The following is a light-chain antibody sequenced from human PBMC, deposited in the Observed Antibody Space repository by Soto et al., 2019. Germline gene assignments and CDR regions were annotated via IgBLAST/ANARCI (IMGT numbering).Light chain of an antibody. CDR2: GTT. V-gene: IGKV3-15*01. CDR3: QQYNNWPA. Sequence: EIVVTQSPATLSVSPGERATLSCRASQSISSNLAWYQQKPSQAPRLLNDGTTKRAAGVPARYSGSRSGTDSTLTISSLQSEDFAVYCCQQYNNWPAFGQGTKVDIK. CDR1: QSISSN. J-gene: IGKJ1*01.